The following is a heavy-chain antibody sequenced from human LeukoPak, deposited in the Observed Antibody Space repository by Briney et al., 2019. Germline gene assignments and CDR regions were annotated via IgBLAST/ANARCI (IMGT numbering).Heavy chain of an antibody. D-gene: IGHD1-26*01. CDR3: AHFKGGSFDF. CDR1: GGSISSSNYY. CDR2: IYYSGNT. Sequence: SETLSLTCTVSGGSISSSNYYWGWIRQPPGKGLEWIGSIYYSGNTYYNPSLECRFTISVDTSKNQFSLKLTSVTAADTAVYYCAHFKGGSFDFWGQGTMVTVSS. J-gene: IGHJ3*01. V-gene: IGHV4-39*01.